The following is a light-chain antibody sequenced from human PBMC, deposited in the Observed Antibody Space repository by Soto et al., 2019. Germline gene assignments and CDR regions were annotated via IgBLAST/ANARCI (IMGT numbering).Light chain of an antibody. CDR1: SSNIGNNY. Sequence: QSVLTQPPSVSAAPGQRVTFSCSGSSSNIGNNYVSWYQQLPGTAPKLLIYDNNKRPSGIPDRFSGSKSGTSATLGITRLQTGDEADYYCGTWDSSLSAVVFGGGTKLTV. CDR3: GTWDSSLSAVV. CDR2: DNN. V-gene: IGLV1-51*01. J-gene: IGLJ2*01.